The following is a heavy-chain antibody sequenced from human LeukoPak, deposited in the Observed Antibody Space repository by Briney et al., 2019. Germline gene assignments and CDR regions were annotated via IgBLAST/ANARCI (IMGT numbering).Heavy chain of an antibody. CDR1: GFSFSSYG. CDR2: IRYDGSNK. Sequence: GGSLRLSCGASGFSFSSYGMHWVRQAPGKGLEWVAFIRYDGSNKNYGDSVKGRFTISRDNSKNTLYLQMNSLRGEDTAVYYCTRPQPYDYWGQGTLVTVSS. J-gene: IGHJ4*02. CDR3: TRPQPYDY. D-gene: IGHD5-18*01. V-gene: IGHV3-30*02.